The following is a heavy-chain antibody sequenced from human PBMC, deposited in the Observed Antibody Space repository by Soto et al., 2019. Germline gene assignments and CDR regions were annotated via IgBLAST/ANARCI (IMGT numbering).Heavy chain of an antibody. CDR2: MNPGSGDT. Sequence: ASVKVSCKASGYSFTNNDVSWVRQATGQGLEWMGWMNPGSGDTGYAQKFQGRVTMTRDISIATAYLELSSLRSDDTAIYYCAIMATFGSLNWFDPPGQRTLVTASS. CDR3: AIMATFGSLNWFDP. J-gene: IGHJ5*02. CDR1: GYSFTNND. V-gene: IGHV1-8*01. D-gene: IGHD3-16*01.